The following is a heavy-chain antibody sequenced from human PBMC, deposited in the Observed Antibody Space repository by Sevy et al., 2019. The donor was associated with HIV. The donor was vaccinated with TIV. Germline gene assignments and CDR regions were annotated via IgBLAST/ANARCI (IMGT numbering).Heavy chain of an antibody. Sequence: GGSLRLSCAASGFTVNSNYMTWVRQAPGKGLEGVSVIHSDDTTYHADSVKDRFTISRDNFKNTLYLHMSSLRAEDTAVYYCARGKGGYGYGLNYWGQGTLVTVSS. J-gene: IGHJ4*02. D-gene: IGHD5-18*01. CDR2: IHSDDTT. CDR1: GFTVNSNY. V-gene: IGHV3-66*01. CDR3: ARGKGGYGYGLNY.